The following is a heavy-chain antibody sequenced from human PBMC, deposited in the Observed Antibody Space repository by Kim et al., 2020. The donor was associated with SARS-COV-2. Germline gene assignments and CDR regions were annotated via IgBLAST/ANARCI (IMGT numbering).Heavy chain of an antibody. V-gene: IGHV7-4-1*02. J-gene: IGHJ5*02. CDR3: ASTFWSGYTSWFDP. D-gene: IGHD3-3*01. Sequence: ASLKVSCKASGYTFTSYAMTWVRQAPGQGPEWMGWINTNTGNPTYAPGFTGRFVFSLDTSVSTAYLQISSLKAEDTAVYYCASTFWSGYTSWFDPWGQGTLVTVSS. CDR1: GYTFTSYA. CDR2: INTNTGNP.